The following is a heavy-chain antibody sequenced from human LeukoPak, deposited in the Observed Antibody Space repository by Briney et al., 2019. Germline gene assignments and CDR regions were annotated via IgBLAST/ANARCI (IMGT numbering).Heavy chain of an antibody. CDR2: ISAYNGNT. CDR3: ARAQAQPGVLRYFDFHAFDI. J-gene: IGHJ3*02. CDR1: GYTFTSYG. Sequence: ASVKVSCKASGYTFTSYGISWVRQAPGQGLEWMGWISAYNGNTNYAQKLQGRVTMTTDTSTSTAYMELRSLRSDDTAVYYCARAQAQPGVLRYFDFHAFDIWGQGTMVTVSS. V-gene: IGHV1-18*01. D-gene: IGHD3-9*01.